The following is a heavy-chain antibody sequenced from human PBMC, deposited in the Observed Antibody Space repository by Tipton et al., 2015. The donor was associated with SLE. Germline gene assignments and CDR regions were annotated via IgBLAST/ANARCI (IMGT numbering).Heavy chain of an antibody. J-gene: IGHJ3*02. V-gene: IGHV3-7*01. CDR1: GFTLSNYW. D-gene: IGHD3-16*01. CDR2: IKEDGSDK. Sequence: SLRLSCAASGFTLSNYWMSWVRQAPGKGLEWVANIKEDGSDKYYVDSVKGRFTISRDNAKNSLYLQMNSLRAEDTAVYYCARVKGGAFDIWGQGTMVTVSS. CDR3: ARVKGGAFDI.